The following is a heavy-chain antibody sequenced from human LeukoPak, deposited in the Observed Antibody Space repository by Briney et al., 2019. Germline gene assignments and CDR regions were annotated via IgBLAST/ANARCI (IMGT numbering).Heavy chain of an antibody. D-gene: IGHD6-13*01. CDR1: GFTLGDYA. V-gene: IGHV3-49*04. Sequence: SGGSLRLSCTASGFTLGDYAMTWVRQAPGKGLEWVGFIRSKVYGGTTEYAACVKGRFTISRDNSKNTLYLQMGSLRAEDMAVYYCARSSIAAAGRPFDYWGQGTLVTVSS. CDR2: IRSKVYGGTT. CDR3: ARSSIAAAGRPFDY. J-gene: IGHJ4*02.